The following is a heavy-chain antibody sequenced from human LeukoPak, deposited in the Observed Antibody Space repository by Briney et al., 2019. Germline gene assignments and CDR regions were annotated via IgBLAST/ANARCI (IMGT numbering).Heavy chain of an antibody. CDR2: IYYSGST. D-gene: IGHD1-26*01. CDR3: ARGVAGSGSTPKY. Sequence: SETLSLTCTVSGGSISSSSYYWGWIRQPPGKGLEWIGSIYYSGSTYYNPSLKSRVTISVDTSKNQFSLRLTSVTAVDTAVYYCARGVAGSGSTPKYWGQGTLVTVSS. CDR1: GGSISSSSYY. J-gene: IGHJ4*02. V-gene: IGHV4-39*07.